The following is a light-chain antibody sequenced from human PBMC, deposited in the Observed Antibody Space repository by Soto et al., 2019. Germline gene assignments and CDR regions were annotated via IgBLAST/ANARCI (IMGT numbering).Light chain of an antibody. CDR1: SSNIGSNT. Sequence: QSVLTQPPSASGTPGQRVTISCSGSSSNIGSNTVNWYQQLPGTAPKLLICSNNQRPSGVPDRFSGSKSGTSASLAISGLQSEDEADYYRAAWDDSLNGWVFGGGTKLTVL. CDR3: AAWDDSLNGWV. J-gene: IGLJ3*02. CDR2: SNN. V-gene: IGLV1-44*01.